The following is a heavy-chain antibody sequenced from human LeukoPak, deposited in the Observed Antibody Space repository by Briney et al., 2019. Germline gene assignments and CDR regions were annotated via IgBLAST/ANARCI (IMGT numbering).Heavy chain of an antibody. CDR2: IYSGGST. Sequence: GGSLRLSCAASGFTVSNNYMMWVRQAPGKGLEWVSVIYSGGSTYYADSVKGRFTISRDNSKNTLYLQMNSLRAEDTAVYYCARATYYDFWSGYSPRGDYFDYWGQGTLVTVSS. D-gene: IGHD3-3*01. J-gene: IGHJ4*02. CDR3: ARATYYDFWSGYSPRGDYFDY. V-gene: IGHV3-53*01. CDR1: GFTVSNNY.